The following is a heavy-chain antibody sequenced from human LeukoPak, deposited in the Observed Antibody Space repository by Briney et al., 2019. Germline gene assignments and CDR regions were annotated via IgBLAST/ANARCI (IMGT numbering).Heavy chain of an antibody. CDR3: ARGKDRPPDYYDSSGYYRPHSHKWFDP. CDR2: INHSGST. J-gene: IGHJ5*02. V-gene: IGHV4-34*01. D-gene: IGHD3-22*01. Sequence: SETLSLTCAVYGGSFSGYYWSWIRQPPGKWLEWIGEINHSGSTNYNPSLKSRVTISVDTSKNQFSLKLSSVTAADTAVYYCARGKDRPPDYYDSSGYYRPHSHKWFDPWGQGTLVTVSS. CDR1: GGSFSGYY.